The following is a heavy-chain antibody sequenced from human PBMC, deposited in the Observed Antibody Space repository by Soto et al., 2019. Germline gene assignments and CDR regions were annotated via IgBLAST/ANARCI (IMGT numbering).Heavy chain of an antibody. J-gene: IGHJ4*02. D-gene: IGHD4-17*01. CDR1: GFTFSSYG. CDR2: IWYDGSNK. CDR3: ARDPAPYGDYGHYFDY. Sequence: GGSLRLSCAASGFTFSSYGMHWVRQAPGKGLEWVAVIWYDGSNKYYADSMKGRFTISRDNSKNTLYLQMNSLRAEDTAVYYCARDPAPYGDYGHYFDYWGQGTLVTVSS. V-gene: IGHV3-33*01.